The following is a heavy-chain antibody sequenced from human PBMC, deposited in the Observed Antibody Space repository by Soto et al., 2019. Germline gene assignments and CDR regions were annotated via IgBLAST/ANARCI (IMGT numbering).Heavy chain of an antibody. D-gene: IGHD6-13*01. J-gene: IGHJ5*02. CDR1: GGSISSYY. Sequence: PSETLSLTCTVSGGSISSYYWSWIRQPPGKGLEWIGYIYYSGSTNYNPSLKSGVTISVDTSKNQFSLKLSSVTAADTAVYYCARGRAQQLVKWFDPWGQGTLVNVS. CDR2: IYYSGST. V-gene: IGHV4-59*01. CDR3: ARGRAQQLVKWFDP.